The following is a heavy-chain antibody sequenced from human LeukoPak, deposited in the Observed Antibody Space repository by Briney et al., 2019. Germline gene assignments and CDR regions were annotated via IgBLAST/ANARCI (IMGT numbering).Heavy chain of an antibody. Sequence: PSESLSLTCTVSGGSISSSSYYWGWIRQPPGKGLERIGSIYYSGSTYYNPSLKSRVTISVDTSKNQFSLKLSSVTAADTAVYYCARHTLRYGSGSSDAFDIWGQGTMVTVSS. J-gene: IGHJ3*02. CDR2: IYYSGST. V-gene: IGHV4-39*01. CDR3: ARHTLRYGSGSSDAFDI. CDR1: GGSISSSSYY. D-gene: IGHD3-10*01.